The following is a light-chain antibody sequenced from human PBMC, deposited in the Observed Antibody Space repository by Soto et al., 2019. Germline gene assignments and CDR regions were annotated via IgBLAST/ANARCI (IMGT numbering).Light chain of an antibody. CDR3: QQYYSTPQT. CDR1: QSFLYSSNNKNY. CDR2: WAS. V-gene: IGKV4-1*01. Sequence: DIRMTQSPDSLAVSLGERATINFKSSQSFLYSSNNKNYLAWYQQKPGQPPKLLIYWASTRESGVPDRFSGSGSGTDFTLTISSLQAEDVAVYSCQQYYSTPQTFGQGTKVDIK. J-gene: IGKJ1*01.